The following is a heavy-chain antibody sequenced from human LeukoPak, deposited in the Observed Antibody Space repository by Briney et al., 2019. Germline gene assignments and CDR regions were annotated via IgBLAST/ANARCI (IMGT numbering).Heavy chain of an antibody. V-gene: IGHV3-21*01. CDR3: AREIVFNDFWSGYYNDY. Sequence: GGSLRLSCAASGFTFSTYNMNWVRRAPGKGLEWVSSISSSGTYLYYADSMEGRFTISRDNAKNSLYLQMNSLRAEDTAVYYCAREIVFNDFWSGYYNDYWGQGTLVTVSS. J-gene: IGHJ4*02. D-gene: IGHD3-3*01. CDR2: ISSSGTYL. CDR1: GFTFSTYN.